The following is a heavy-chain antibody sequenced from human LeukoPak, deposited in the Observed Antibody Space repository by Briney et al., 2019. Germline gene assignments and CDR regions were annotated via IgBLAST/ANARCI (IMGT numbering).Heavy chain of an antibody. CDR3: ARDAQGTYYYDSSGYGNWFDP. CDR1: GGSISSYY. CDR2: IYYSGST. D-gene: IGHD3-22*01. V-gene: IGHV4-59*01. J-gene: IGHJ5*02. Sequence: PSETLSLTCTVSGGSISSYYWGWIRQPPGKGLEWIGYIYYSGSTNYNPSLKSRVTISVDTSKNQFSLKLSSVTAADTAVYYCARDAQGTYYYDSSGYGNWFDPWGQGTLVTVSS.